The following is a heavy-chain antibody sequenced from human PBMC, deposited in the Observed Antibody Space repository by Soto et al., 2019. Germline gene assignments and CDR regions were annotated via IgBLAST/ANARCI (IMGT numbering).Heavy chain of an antibody. CDR2: IYYSGST. CDR1: GGSVSSGSHY. V-gene: IGHV4-61*03. Sequence: PSETLSLTCTVSGGSVSSGSHYWRWIRQPPGKGLEWIGYIYYSGSTKYNPSLKSRVSMSVDRSRNHLSPNLRSVPTAATALYYWAREGSYSAYNVALGIKLWRFEFWGQGALVTGSS. D-gene: IGHD5-12*01. J-gene: IGHJ4*02. CDR3: AREGSYSAYNVALGIKLWRFEF.